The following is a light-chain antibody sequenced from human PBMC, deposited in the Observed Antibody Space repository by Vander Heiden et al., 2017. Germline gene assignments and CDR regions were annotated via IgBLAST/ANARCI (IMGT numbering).Light chain of an antibody. CDR3: SSYTSSSTLEV. CDR2: DVS. Sequence: QSALTQPASVSGSPGQSITISCTGTSSDVGGYNYVSWYQQHQGKAPNIMVYDVSNRPSGVSNRFSGSKSGNTASLTISGLQAEDEADYYCSSYTSSSTLEVFGGGTKLTVL. CDR1: SSDVGGYNY. J-gene: IGLJ3*02. V-gene: IGLV2-14*01.